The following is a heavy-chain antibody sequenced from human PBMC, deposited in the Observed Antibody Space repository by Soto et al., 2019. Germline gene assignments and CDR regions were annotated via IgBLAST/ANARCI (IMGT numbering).Heavy chain of an antibody. Sequence: GGSLRLSCAASGFTFSSYSMNWVRQAPGKGLEWVSYISSSSSTIYYADSVKGRFTISRDNAKNSLYLQMNSLRDEDTAVYYCARDWDDFWSGEGGNHFDYGGQGTLVTVSS. CDR3: ARDWDDFWSGEGGNHFDY. J-gene: IGHJ4*02. D-gene: IGHD3-3*01. V-gene: IGHV3-48*02. CDR1: GFTFSSYS. CDR2: ISSSSSTI.